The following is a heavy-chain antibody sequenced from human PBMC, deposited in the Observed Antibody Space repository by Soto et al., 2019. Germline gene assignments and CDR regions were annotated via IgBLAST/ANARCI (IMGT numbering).Heavy chain of an antibody. J-gene: IGHJ4*02. Sequence: QVQLQESGPGLVKPSQTLSLTCTVSGGSISSCGYYWSWIRQHPGKGLEWIGYIYYSGSTYYNPSLKSRVTISVDTSKNQFSLKLSSVTAADTAVYYCARDYGGWNPTFDYWGQGTLVTVSS. V-gene: IGHV4-31*03. D-gene: IGHD1-1*01. CDR1: GGSISSCGYY. CDR2: IYYSGST. CDR3: ARDYGGWNPTFDY.